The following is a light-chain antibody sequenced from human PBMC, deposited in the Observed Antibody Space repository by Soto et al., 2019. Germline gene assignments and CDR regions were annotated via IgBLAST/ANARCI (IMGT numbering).Light chain of an antibody. CDR1: QTIFSR. V-gene: IGKV1-5*03. CDR3: QHYNSYAEA. CDR2: KAS. Sequence: DIQMTQPPATLSGSVGDRVTITCRASQTIFSRLAWDQQKQGKAPKLLIYKASTLKSGVPSKSSGSGSGTEFTLTISSLQPDDFATYYCQHYNSYAEAFGEGTMVELK. J-gene: IGKJ1*01.